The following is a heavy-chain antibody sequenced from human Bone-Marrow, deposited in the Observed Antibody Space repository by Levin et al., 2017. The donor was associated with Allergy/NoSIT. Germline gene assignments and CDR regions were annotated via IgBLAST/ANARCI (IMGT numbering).Heavy chain of an antibody. V-gene: IGHV3-7*01. CDR1: GFTFSDSW. J-gene: IGHJ4*01. CDR2: INQDGSQK. D-gene: IGHD7-27*01. Sequence: GESLKISCAASGFTFSDSWMTWGRLAPGKGLEGVAFINQDGSQKYYVDSVRGRFTISRDNAENSLSLQMNSLRVEDTAVYYCARGAWGDNWGHGTLVTVSS. CDR3: ARGAWGDN.